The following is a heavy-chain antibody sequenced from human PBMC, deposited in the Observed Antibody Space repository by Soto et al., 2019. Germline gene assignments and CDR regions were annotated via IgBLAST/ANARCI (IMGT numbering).Heavy chain of an antibody. Sequence: PSETLSLTCTVSGGSISSYYWSWIRQPPGKGLEWIGYIYYSGSPNYSPSLESRVTISEDTSENQFSLKLSSVTAADTAIYYCAGGRDDYNGWYFDLWGRGTLFTFYS. CDR3: AGGRDDYNGWYFDL. D-gene: IGHD4-4*01. CDR1: GGSISSYY. CDR2: IYYSGSP. V-gene: IGHV4-59*01. J-gene: IGHJ2*01.